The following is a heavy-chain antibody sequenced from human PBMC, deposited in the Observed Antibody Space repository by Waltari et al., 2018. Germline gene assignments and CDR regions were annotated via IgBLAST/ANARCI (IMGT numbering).Heavy chain of an antibody. J-gene: IGHJ4*02. Sequence: EVQLLESGGGLIQPGGSLRLSGAASGFTFRSYVMSWVRQAPGKGLEWVSAISGSGGTTYYADSVKGRFTISRDNSKNTVYLQMNSLRAEDTAVYYCAKDRTGPYSITALDSWGQGTLVTVSS. D-gene: IGHD4-4*01. CDR3: AKDRTGPYSITALDS. V-gene: IGHV3-23*01. CDR1: GFTFRSYV. CDR2: ISGSGGTT.